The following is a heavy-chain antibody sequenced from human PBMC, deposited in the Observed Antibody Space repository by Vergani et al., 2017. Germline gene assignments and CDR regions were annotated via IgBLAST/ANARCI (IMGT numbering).Heavy chain of an antibody. D-gene: IGHD2-2*03. Sequence: VQLVQSGAEVKKPGASVKVSCKASGYTFTGYYMHWVRQAPGQGLEWMGWINPNSGGTNYAQKFQGRVTMTRDTSISTAYMELSRLRSDDTAVYYCARDGYCSSTSCYGWFDPWGQGTLVTVSS. CDR2: INPNSGGT. J-gene: IGHJ5*02. CDR3: ARDGYCSSTSCYGWFDP. V-gene: IGHV1-2*02. CDR1: GYTFTGYY.